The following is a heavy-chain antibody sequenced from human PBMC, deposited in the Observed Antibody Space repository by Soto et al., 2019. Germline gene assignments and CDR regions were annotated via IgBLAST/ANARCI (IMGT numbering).Heavy chain of an antibody. CDR3: AKVPIRSLLSSGWFDY. D-gene: IGHD6-19*01. CDR1: GFTFSSYA. V-gene: IGHV3-23*01. Sequence: PGGSLRLSCAASGFTFSSYAMSWVRQAPGKGLEWVSAISGSGGSTYYADSVKGRFTISRDNSKNTLYLQMNSLRAEDTAVYYCAKVPIRSLLSSGWFDYWGQGTLVTVSS. CDR2: ISGSGGST. J-gene: IGHJ4*02.